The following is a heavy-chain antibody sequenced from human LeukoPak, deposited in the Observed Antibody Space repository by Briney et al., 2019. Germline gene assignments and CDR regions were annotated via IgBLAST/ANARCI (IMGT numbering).Heavy chain of an antibody. J-gene: IGHJ4*02. CDR1: GFTFDDYA. Sequence: GGSLRLSCAASGFTFDDYAMHWVRQAPGEGLEWVSGISWNSGSIGYADSVKGRFTISRDNAKNSLYLQMNSLRAEDTALYYCAKGRELWFGFDYWGQGTLVTVSS. D-gene: IGHD3-10*01. V-gene: IGHV3-9*01. CDR3: AKGRELWFGFDY. CDR2: ISWNSGSI.